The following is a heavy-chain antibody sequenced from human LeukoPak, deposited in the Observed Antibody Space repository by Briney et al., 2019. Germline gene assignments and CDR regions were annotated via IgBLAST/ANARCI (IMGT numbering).Heavy chain of an antibody. CDR2: ISSSSSYT. V-gene: IGHV3-11*06. D-gene: IGHD3-9*01. Sequence: GGSLRLSCAASGFTFSDYYMSWIRQAPGKGLEWVSYISSSSSYTNYADSVKGRFTISRDNAKNSLYLQMNSLRAEDTAVYYCARESGDILTGSPGGYWGQGTLVTVSS. CDR3: ARESGDILTGSPGGY. J-gene: IGHJ4*02. CDR1: GFTFSDYY.